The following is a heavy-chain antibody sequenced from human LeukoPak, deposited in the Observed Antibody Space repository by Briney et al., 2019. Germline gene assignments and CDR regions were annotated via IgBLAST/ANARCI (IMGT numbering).Heavy chain of an antibody. CDR2: TYYWSKWYT. CDR3: ARLGSGSNY. D-gene: IGHD3-10*01. J-gene: IGHJ4*02. V-gene: IGHV6-1*01. Sequence: QTLSLTCAISGDSVSSNSAAWIWIRQSPSRGLEWLGRTYYWSKWYTEYAVSVKSRITINPDTSKNQFSLQLSSVNPEDTAVYYCARLGSGSNYWGQGTLVTVSS. CDR1: GDSVSSNSAA.